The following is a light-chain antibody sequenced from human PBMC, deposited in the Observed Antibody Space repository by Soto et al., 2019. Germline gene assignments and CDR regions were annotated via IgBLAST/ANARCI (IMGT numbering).Light chain of an antibody. V-gene: IGKV1-9*01. CDR1: QGISSY. CDR2: AAS. CDR3: QQLNSYPRT. Sequence: IQLTRSPSSLSASVGDRVTITCRASQGISSYLAWYQQKPGKAPKLLIYAASTLQSGVPSRFSGSGSGTDFTLTISSLQPEDFATYYCQQLNSYPRTFGQGTKLEIK. J-gene: IGKJ2*01.